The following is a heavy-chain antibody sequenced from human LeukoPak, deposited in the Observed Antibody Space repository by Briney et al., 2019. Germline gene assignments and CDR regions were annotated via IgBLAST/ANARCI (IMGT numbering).Heavy chain of an antibody. CDR3: ARSGLNRFDY. Sequence: GGFLRLSCAASGLTFSSFAMSWVRQAPGKGLEWVSAFSGSGGSTYYADSVKGRFSISRDNSKNTLYLQMNSLRAEDTAAYYCARSGLNRFDYWGQGTLVTVSS. CDR2: FSGSGGST. D-gene: IGHD2-15*01. V-gene: IGHV3-23*01. J-gene: IGHJ4*02. CDR1: GLTFSSFA.